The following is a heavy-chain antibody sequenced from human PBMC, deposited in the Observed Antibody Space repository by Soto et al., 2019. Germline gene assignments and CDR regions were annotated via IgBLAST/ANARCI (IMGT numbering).Heavy chain of an antibody. V-gene: IGHV3-30*18. Sequence: GGSLRLSCAASGFTVSSNYMSWVRQAPGKGLEWVAVISYDGSNKYYADSVKGRFTISRDNSKNTLYLQMNSLRAEDTAVYYCAKERAAAGPREYYYYYGMDVWGQGTTVTVSS. CDR3: AKERAAAGPREYYYYYGMDV. J-gene: IGHJ6*02. CDR1: GFTVSSNY. CDR2: ISYDGSNK. D-gene: IGHD6-13*01.